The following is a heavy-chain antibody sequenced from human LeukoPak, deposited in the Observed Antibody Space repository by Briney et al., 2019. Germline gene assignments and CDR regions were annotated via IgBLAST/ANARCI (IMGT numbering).Heavy chain of an antibody. V-gene: IGHV4-34*01. CDR2: IKERENT. Sequence: PSETLSLTCAVYGGTLSGYYWSWIRQPPGKGLEWIGEIKERENTNYNPSLKSRVTISIDTSKNQFSLKLSSVTAADTAVYYCAREGLRNVHNPLGYWGQGTLVTVSP. CDR1: GGTLSGYY. D-gene: IGHD5-24*01. J-gene: IGHJ4*02. CDR3: AREGLRNVHNPLGY.